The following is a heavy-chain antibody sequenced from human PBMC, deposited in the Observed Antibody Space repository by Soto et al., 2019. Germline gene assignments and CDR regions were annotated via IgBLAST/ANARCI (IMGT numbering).Heavy chain of an antibody. CDR1: SGSISSNSYL. CDR3: ARQGRNTKIVILRHYATDF. J-gene: IGHJ6*02. D-gene: IGHD3-22*01. CDR2: ILYSGDT. Sequence: SETLSLTCSFSSGSISSNSYLWGWIRQPPGKGLEWIGAILYSGDTYYSESLKSRVTMSVDTAKNQFSLKLNSVTAADTAVYYCARQGRNTKIVILRHYATDFWGQGTAVTVSS. V-gene: IGHV4-39*01.